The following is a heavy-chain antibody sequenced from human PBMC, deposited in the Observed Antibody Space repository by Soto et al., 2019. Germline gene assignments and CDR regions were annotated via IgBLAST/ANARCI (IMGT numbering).Heavy chain of an antibody. V-gene: IGHV1-2*02. CDR2: INPNSGGT. D-gene: IGHD6-19*01. CDR1: GYTFSGFY. J-gene: IGHJ4*02. Sequence: GASVKVSCKASGYTFSGFYMHWVRQAPGQGLEWMGWINPNSGGTKSAEKFQGRVTMTRDTSISTAYVELSRLKSDDTDVYYCASAAVTGTAGLDFWGQGTQVTVSS. CDR3: ASAAVTGTAGLDF.